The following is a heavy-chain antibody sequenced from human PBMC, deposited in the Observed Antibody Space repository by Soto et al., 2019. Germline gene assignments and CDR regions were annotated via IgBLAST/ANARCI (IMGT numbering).Heavy chain of an antibody. CDR1: GFTFSNYA. CDR2: ISDSGGAT. J-gene: IGHJ5*02. D-gene: IGHD2-15*01. Sequence: PGGSLRLSCAASGFTFSNYAMTWVRQAPGKGLEWVSIISDSGGATYYADSVEGRFTISRDNSKNTLYLQMNSLRAEDRAIYYCAKAGYCSGGSCSEGWFDPWGQGTLVTVSS. CDR3: AKAGYCSGGSCSEGWFDP. V-gene: IGHV3-23*01.